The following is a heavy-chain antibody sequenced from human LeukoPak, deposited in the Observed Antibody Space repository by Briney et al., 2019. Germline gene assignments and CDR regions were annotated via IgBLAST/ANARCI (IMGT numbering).Heavy chain of an antibody. CDR1: GGSFSGYY. CDR2: INHSGST. D-gene: IGHD3-9*01. Sequence: PSETLSLTCAVYGGSFSGYYWSWIRQPPGKGLEWIGEINHSGSTNYNPSLKSRVTISVDTSKNQFSLKLSSVTAADTAVYYCARGVYDILTGYYSLPSFDYWGQGTLVTVSS. CDR3: ARGVYDILTGYYSLPSFDY. J-gene: IGHJ4*02. V-gene: IGHV4-34*01.